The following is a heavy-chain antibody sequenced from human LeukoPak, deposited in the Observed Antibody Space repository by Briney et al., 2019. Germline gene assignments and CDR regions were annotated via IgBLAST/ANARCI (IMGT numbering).Heavy chain of an antibody. Sequence: ASVKVSCKASGYTFTDYGITWVRQAPGQGLEWMGWISGYNGNTKYTQKLQGRVTMTTDTSTSTAYMELRSLRSEDTAVYYCATGGYSYGYNYWGQGTLVTVSS. CDR1: GYTFTDYG. D-gene: IGHD5-18*01. V-gene: IGHV1-18*01. CDR3: ATGGYSYGYNY. CDR2: ISGYNGNT. J-gene: IGHJ4*02.